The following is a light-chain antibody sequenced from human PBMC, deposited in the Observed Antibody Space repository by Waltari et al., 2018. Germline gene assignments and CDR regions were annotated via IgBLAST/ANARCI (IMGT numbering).Light chain of an antibody. CDR1: SSNIGPGPA. CDR2: DND. CDR3: QSYDSGQWV. J-gene: IGLJ3*02. Sequence: QSVLTQPPSVSGAPGQRVTISCTGSSSNIGPGPAVHWYQQFSGTAPKLLIFDNDNRPSGVPDRFSGSRSGTSAYLAITGLQTDDEADYFCQSYDSGQWVFGGGTKVTVL. V-gene: IGLV1-40*01.